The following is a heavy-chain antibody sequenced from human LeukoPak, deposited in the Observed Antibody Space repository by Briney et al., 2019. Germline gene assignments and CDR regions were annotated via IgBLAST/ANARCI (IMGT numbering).Heavy chain of an antibody. D-gene: IGHD1-26*01. V-gene: IGHV3-43*01. CDR2: ISWDGGSI. J-gene: IGHJ6*02. CDR1: GFMFEQYS. CDR3: ARVGVGATHGMDV. Sequence: GGSLRLSCAASGFMFEQYSMHWVRQAPGKGLEWVSVISWDGGSIYYADSVKGRFTISRDNAKNSLYLQMNSLRAEDTAVYYCARVGVGATHGMDVWGQGTTVTVSS.